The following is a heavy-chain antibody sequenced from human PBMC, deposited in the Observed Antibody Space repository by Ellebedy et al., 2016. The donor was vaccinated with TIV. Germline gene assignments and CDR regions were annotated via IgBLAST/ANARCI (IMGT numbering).Heavy chain of an antibody. Sequence: SQTLSLTCAVHSGSFSDYFRSWIRQPPGKGLEWIGEINHSGDTNYNPSLKSRVIISVDTSKNQFSLKLSSVTAADTAVYYCARGGSMNLWGQGTLVTVSS. J-gene: IGHJ4*02. CDR2: INHSGDT. CDR3: ARGGSMNL. V-gene: IGHV4-34*01. CDR1: SGSFSDYF. D-gene: IGHD2/OR15-2a*01.